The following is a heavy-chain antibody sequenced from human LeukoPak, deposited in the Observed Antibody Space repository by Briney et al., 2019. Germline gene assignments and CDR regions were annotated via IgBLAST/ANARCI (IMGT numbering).Heavy chain of an antibody. J-gene: IGHJ5*02. CDR2: INHSGST. CDR1: GGSFRGYY. CDR3: ARVSQSLDTGTTAWDWFDP. D-gene: IGHD1-7*01. Sequence: PSETLSLTCAVYGGSFRGYYWSWIRQPPGKGLEWIGEINHSGSTNYNPSLKSRVTISVDTSKNQFSLKLSSVTAADTAVYYCARVSQSLDTGTTAWDWFDPWGQGTLVTVSS. V-gene: IGHV4-34*01.